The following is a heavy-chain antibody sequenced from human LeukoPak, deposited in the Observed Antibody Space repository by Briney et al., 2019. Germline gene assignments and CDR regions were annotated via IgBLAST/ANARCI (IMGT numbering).Heavy chain of an antibody. D-gene: IGHD2-2*01. V-gene: IGHV3-30*02. J-gene: IGHJ4*02. Sequence: GESLRLSCAASGFTFSGSGMHWVRQAPGKGLEWVAFIRYHGSDKFYADSVKGRFTISRDNSKNTLYLQMNSLRPEDTSVYYCARGFTGWVTSPIDYWGQGTLVTVSS. CDR2: IRYHGSDK. CDR3: ARGFTGWVTSPIDY. CDR1: GFTFSGSG.